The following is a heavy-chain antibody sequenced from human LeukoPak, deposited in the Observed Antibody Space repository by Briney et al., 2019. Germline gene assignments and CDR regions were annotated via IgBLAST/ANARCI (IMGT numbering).Heavy chain of an antibody. Sequence: RGSLRLSCAASGFTFSSYAMSWVRQAPGKGLEWVATISGSNGRTYYADSVRGRFTISRDNSKNTLYLQMNSLRAEDTAVYYCAKGRLVPDYWGQGILVTVSS. D-gene: IGHD3-9*01. CDR1: GFTFSSYA. V-gene: IGHV3-23*01. CDR2: ISGSNGRT. J-gene: IGHJ4*02. CDR3: AKGRLVPDY.